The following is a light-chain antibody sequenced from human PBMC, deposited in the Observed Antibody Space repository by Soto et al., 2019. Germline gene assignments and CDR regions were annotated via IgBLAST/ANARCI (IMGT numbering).Light chain of an antibody. Sequence: EMVMTQSPATLSVSPGERVTLSCRASESVHRNLAWYQQKPGQGPSLLIYYASTRATGVPERFTGSGPGTEFTLTISSLQSEDFGVYHCQHYSNWPPTFGPGTKVEIK. CDR3: QHYSNWPPT. CDR1: ESVHRN. J-gene: IGKJ3*01. CDR2: YAS. V-gene: IGKV3-15*01.